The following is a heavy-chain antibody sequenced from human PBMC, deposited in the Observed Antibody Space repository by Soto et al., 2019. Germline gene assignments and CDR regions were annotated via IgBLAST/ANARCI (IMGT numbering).Heavy chain of an antibody. CDR2: VYYTGTT. CDR1: GGSISNSF. J-gene: IGHJ4*02. Sequence: SETLSLTCTVSGGSISNSFYIWVRQPPGEGLEWIACVYYTGTTHDNPSFKSPVTIPVDTSKTHFSQNLNLLTAGHTAVDYAVRDLAAVPRAFDYWGRGTLVTVSS. V-gene: IGHV4-59*01. D-gene: IGHD6-13*01. CDR3: VRDLAAVPRAFDY.